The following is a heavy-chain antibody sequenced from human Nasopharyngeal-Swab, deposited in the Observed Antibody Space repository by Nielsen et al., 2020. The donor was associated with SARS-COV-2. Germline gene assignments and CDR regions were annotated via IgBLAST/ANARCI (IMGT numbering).Heavy chain of an antibody. CDR2: IYYSGST. V-gene: IGHV4-59*01. CDR1: GGSISSYY. Sequence: SETLSLTCTVSGGSISSYYWSWIRQPPGKGLEWIGYIYYSGSTNYNPSLKSRVTISVDTSKNQFSLKLSSVTAADTAVYYCARDAGYVSGTGVDPWGQGTLVTVSS. D-gene: IGHD3-10*01. CDR3: ARDAGYVSGTGVDP. J-gene: IGHJ5*02.